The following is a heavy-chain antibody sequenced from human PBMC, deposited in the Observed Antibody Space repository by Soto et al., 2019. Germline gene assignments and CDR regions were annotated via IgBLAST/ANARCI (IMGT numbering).Heavy chain of an antibody. CDR1: GGTFSSYA. CDR2: IIPIFGTA. CDR3: ARGGLPGAAAGSYYYYGMDV. D-gene: IGHD6-13*01. Sequence: SVKVSCKASGGTFSSYAISWVRQAPGQGLEWMGGIIPIFGTANYAQKFQGRVTITADESTSTAYMELGSLRSEDTAVYYCARGGLPGAAAGSYYYYGMDVWGQGTTVTVSS. V-gene: IGHV1-69*13. J-gene: IGHJ6*02.